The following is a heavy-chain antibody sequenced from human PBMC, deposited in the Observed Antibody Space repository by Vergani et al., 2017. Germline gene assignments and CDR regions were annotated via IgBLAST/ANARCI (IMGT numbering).Heavy chain of an antibody. CDR2: INPKSGDT. CDR1: GYIFTGYY. V-gene: IGHV1-2*02. CDR3: ARGYHFD. Sequence: QVQHVQSGAAVKKPGASMKVSCKTSGYIFTGYYMHWVRLAPGQGLEWMGGINPKSGDTKYAQKFQGRVTMTRDTSINTAYMELSRLRGDDTAVYYCARGYHFD. J-gene: IGHJ3*02. D-gene: IGHD2-15*01.